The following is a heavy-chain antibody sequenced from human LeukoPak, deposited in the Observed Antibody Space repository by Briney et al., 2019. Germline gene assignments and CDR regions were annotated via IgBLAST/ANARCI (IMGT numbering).Heavy chain of an antibody. CDR1: GYTFSSYD. CDR2: MNPNSGNT. CDR3: ARGSRYCSTTNCYAFDR. D-gene: IGHD2-2*01. Sequence: ASVKVSCKASGYTFSSYDINWVRQASGQGLEWMGWMNPNSGNTGYAQKFQGRVTITRNTSISTAYMDLSSLRSEDTAVYYCARGSRYCSTTNCYAFDRWGQGTLVTVSS. V-gene: IGHV1-8*03. J-gene: IGHJ5*02.